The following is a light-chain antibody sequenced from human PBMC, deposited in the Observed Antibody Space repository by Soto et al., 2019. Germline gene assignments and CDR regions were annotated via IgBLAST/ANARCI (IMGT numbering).Light chain of an antibody. CDR2: DAS. J-gene: IGKJ1*01. V-gene: IGKV1-5*01. CDR3: QHYNSYSEE. Sequence: DIQMTQSPSTLSASVGDRVTITCRASQSISSWLAWYQQKPGKAPKLLIYDASSLESGVPSRFSGSGSGTEFTLTISSLQPDDFATYYCQHYNSYSEEFGQGTKV. CDR1: QSISSW.